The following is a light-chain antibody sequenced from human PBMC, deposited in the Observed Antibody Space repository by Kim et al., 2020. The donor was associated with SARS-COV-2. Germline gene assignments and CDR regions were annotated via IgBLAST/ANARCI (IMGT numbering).Light chain of an antibody. CDR2: DAS. Sequence: GDRVTITCRASQGFGSALAWYQQKPGKAPKLLIYDASSLESGVPSRFSGSGSGTDFTLTISSLQPEDFATYYCQQFNSYPVFGQGPKLE. CDR1: QGFGSA. J-gene: IGKJ2*01. CDR3: QQFNSYPV. V-gene: IGKV1-13*02.